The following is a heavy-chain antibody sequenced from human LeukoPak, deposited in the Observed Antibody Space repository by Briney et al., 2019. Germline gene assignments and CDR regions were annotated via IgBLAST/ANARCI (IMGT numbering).Heavy chain of an antibody. CDR1: GLTFSRSW. J-gene: IGHJ4*02. CDR2: ISSSSSYI. V-gene: IGHV3-21*01. D-gene: IGHD3-22*01. CDR3: ALDYYDSSGYRFDY. Sequence: GGSLTLSCAVSGLTFSRSWMSWVRQAPGKGLEWVSSISSSSSYIYYADSVKGRFTISRDNAKNSLYLQMNSLRAEDTAVYYCALDYYDSSGYRFDYWGQGTLVTVSS.